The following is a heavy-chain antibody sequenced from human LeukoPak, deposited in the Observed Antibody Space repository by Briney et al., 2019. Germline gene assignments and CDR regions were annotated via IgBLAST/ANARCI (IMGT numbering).Heavy chain of an antibody. CDR2: INDHGDTT. D-gene: IGHD6-19*01. CDR1: GFTFSSCA. Sequence: PGGSLRLSCSASGFTFSSCAMHWVRQAPGMGLEYVSGINDHGDTTHYGDSVRGRVTISRDDSKNTVHLQMSSLRAEDTAVYYCVKDLSGWYSFDYWGQGTLATVSS. CDR3: VKDLSGWYSFDY. J-gene: IGHJ4*02. V-gene: IGHV3-64D*09.